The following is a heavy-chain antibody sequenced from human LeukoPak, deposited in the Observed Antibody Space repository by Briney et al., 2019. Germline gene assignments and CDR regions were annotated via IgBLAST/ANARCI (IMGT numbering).Heavy chain of an antibody. Sequence: GESLRISCKGSGYSFTSYWISWVRQMPGKGLEWMGRIDPSDSYTNYSPSFQGHVTISADKSISTAYLQWSSLKASDTAMYYCARDIAAAGIIYYGMGVWGQGTTVTVSS. D-gene: IGHD6-13*01. J-gene: IGHJ6*02. CDR1: GYSFTSYW. CDR3: ARDIAAAGIIYYGMGV. CDR2: IDPSDSYT. V-gene: IGHV5-10-1*01.